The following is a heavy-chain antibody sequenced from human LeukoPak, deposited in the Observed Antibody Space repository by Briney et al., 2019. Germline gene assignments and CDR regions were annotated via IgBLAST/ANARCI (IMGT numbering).Heavy chain of an antibody. V-gene: IGHV4-59*01. J-gene: IGHJ4*02. D-gene: IGHD4-17*01. Sequence: PSETLSLTCTVSGGSISSYYWSWIRQPPGKGLEWIGYIYYSGSTNYNPSLKSRVTISVDTSKNQFSLKLSSVTAADTAVYYCARDYYGDYNLGDFDYWGQGTLVTVSS. CDR3: ARDYYGDYNLGDFDY. CDR2: IYYSGST. CDR1: GGSISSYY.